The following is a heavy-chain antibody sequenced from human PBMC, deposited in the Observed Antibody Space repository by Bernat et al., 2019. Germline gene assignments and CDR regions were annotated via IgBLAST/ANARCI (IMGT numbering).Heavy chain of an antibody. V-gene: IGHV3-30*18. Sequence: VQLVESGGGVVQPGRSLRLSCAASGFTFSSYGMHWVRQAPSKGLEWVAVISYDGSNKDYADSVKGRLTISRDNSKNTLYLQMNSLRAEDTAVYYCAKSYGFGEPSFGMDVWGQGTTVTVSS. CDR3: AKSYGFGEPSFGMDV. J-gene: IGHJ6*02. D-gene: IGHD3-10*01. CDR1: GFTFSSYG. CDR2: ISYDGSNK.